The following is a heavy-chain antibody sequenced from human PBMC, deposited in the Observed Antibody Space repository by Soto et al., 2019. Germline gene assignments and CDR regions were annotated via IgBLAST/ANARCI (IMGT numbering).Heavy chain of an antibody. CDR3: ARLNDFWSGYYAYFDY. CDR2: IYYSGST. D-gene: IGHD3-3*01. V-gene: IGHV4-59*08. Sequence: SETLSLTCTVSGGSISNYYWSWIRQPPGKGLEWIGYIYYSGSTNYNPSLKSRVTISVDTSKNQFSLKLSSVTAADTAVYYCARLNDFWSGYYAYFDYWRQGTLVTVSS. J-gene: IGHJ4*02. CDR1: GGSISNYY.